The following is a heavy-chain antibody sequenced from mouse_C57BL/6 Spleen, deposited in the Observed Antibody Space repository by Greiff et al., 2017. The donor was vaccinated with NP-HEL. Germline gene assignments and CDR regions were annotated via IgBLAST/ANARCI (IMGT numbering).Heavy chain of an antibody. D-gene: IGHD4-1*01. J-gene: IGHJ2*01. CDR3: ANWDVGGYFDY. CDR2: IDPSDSYT. V-gene: IGHV1-50*01. CDR1: GYTFTSYW. Sequence: QVQLQQSGAELVKPGASVKLSCKASGYTFTSYWMQWVKQRPGQGLEWIGEIDPSDSYTNYNQKFKGKATLTVDTSSSTAYMQLSSLTSEDSAVYYCANWDVGGYFDYWGQGTTLTVSS.